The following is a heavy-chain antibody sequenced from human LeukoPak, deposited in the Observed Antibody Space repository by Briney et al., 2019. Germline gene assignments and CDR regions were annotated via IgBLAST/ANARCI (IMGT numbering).Heavy chain of an antibody. CDR2: ISGSSSYI. Sequence: GGSLRLSCAASGFTFSSYSMNWVRQAPGKGLEWVSSISGSSSYIYYADSVKGRFTISRDNAKNSLYLQMNSLRAEDTAVYYCARAGGPEERTNWGQGTLVTVSS. J-gene: IGHJ4*02. V-gene: IGHV3-21*01. D-gene: IGHD1-1*01. CDR1: GFTFSSYS. CDR3: ARAGGPEERTN.